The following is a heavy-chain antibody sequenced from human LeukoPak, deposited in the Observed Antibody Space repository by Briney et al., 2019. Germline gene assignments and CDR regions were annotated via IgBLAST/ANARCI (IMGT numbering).Heavy chain of an antibody. J-gene: IGHJ5*02. D-gene: IGHD2-15*01. CDR3: ARADMNWFDP. CDR1: GGSMNSYY. V-gene: IGHV4-59*12. Sequence: TPSETLSLTCTVSGGSMNSYYWSWIRQPPGKGLEYIGYIYYSGSTYYNPSLKSRVTISVDRSKNQFSLKLSSVTAADTAVYYCARADMNWFDPWGQGTLVTVSS. CDR2: IYYSGST.